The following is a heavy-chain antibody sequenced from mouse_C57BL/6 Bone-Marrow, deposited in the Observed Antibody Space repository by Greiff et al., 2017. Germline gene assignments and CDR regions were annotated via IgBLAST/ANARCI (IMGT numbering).Heavy chain of an antibody. D-gene: IGHD2-2*01. V-gene: IGHV1-54*01. CDR1: GYAFTNYL. Sequence: QVQLKESGAELVRPGTSVKVSCKASGYAFTNYLIEWVKQRPGQGLEWIGVINPGSGGTNYNEKFKGKATLTADKSSSTAYMQLSSLTSEDSAVYFCALYYGYAWFAYWGQGTLVTVSA. CDR2: INPGSGGT. J-gene: IGHJ3*01. CDR3: ALYYGYAWFAY.